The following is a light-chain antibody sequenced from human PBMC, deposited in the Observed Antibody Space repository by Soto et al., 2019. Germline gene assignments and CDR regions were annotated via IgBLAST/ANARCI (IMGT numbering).Light chain of an antibody. CDR3: QQYGSSPWT. Sequence: EIVLTQSPGTPSLSPGERATLSCRASQTLSSSYLAWYQQKPGQGPRLLIYGASSRATGIPDRFSGSGSGTDFSLTISRLEPEDFVVYYCQQYGSSPWTFGQGTKVDIK. J-gene: IGKJ1*01. CDR2: GAS. CDR1: QTLSSSY. V-gene: IGKV3-20*01.